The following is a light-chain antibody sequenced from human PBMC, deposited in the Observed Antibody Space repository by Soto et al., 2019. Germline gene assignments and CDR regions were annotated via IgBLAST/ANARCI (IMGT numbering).Light chain of an antibody. J-gene: IGKJ4*01. V-gene: IGKV3-15*01. CDR3: QQYNNWPPLT. CDR1: QSVSSN. Sequence: EIVMTQSPATLSVSPGERATLSCRASQSVSSNLAWYQQKPGQAPRLLIYGASTRATGIPARFSGSGSGTEFTLTISSLQSKDFAVYYCQQYNNWPPLTFSGGTKVEIK. CDR2: GAS.